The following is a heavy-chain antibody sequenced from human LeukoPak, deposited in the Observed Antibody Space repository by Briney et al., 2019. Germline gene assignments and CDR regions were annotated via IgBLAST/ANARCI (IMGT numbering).Heavy chain of an antibody. J-gene: IGHJ4*02. CDR1: GFTFSNYY. CDR3: ARTGNSGSGS. D-gene: IGHD3-10*01. Sequence: GGSLRLSCAASGFTFSNYYMSWVRQAPGKGLEWVSNTNQGGSEKYYVDSVKGRFTNSRDNAKNSLYLQMNSLRAEDTAVYYCARTGNSGSGSWGQGTLVTVSS. V-gene: IGHV3-7*05. CDR2: TNQGGSEK.